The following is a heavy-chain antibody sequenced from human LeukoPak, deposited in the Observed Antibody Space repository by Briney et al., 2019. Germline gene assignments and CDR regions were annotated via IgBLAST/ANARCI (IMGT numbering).Heavy chain of an antibody. CDR3: ARLESDTAMVTPYFDY. CDR1: GGSISTYY. D-gene: IGHD5-18*01. J-gene: IGHJ4*02. V-gene: IGHV4-59*08. CDR2: IYHSGST. Sequence: SETLSLTCTVSGGSISTYYWNWIRQPPGKGLEWIGYIYHSGSTNYNPSLKSRVTISVDTSKNQFSLKLSSVTAADTAVYYCARLESDTAMVTPYFDYWGQGTLVTVSS.